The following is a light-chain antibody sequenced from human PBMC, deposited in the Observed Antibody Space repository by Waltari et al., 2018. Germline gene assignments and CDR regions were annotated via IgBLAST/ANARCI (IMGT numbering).Light chain of an antibody. CDR2: DVS. CDR1: SSDVGGYNY. Sequence: QSALTQPASVSGSPGQSITISCTGTSSDVGGYNYVSLYPHHPGKAPKPFLYDVSKRPYGVSSRFYGSKSGNTASLTISGLQAEDEADYYCHSHTSSITTVIFGGGTKLTV. J-gene: IGLJ2*01. V-gene: IGLV2-14*01. CDR3: HSHTSSITTVI.